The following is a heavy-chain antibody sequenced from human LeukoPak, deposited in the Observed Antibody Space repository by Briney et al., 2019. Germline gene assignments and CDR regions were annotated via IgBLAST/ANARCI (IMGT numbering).Heavy chain of an antibody. CDR3: ARSYSNYYGENYSYYYMDV. CDR2: IYYSGST. J-gene: IGHJ6*03. CDR1: GGSISSSSYY. D-gene: IGHD4-11*01. Sequence: KSSETLSLTCTVSGGSISSSSYYWGWIRQPPGKGLEWIGSIYYSGSTNYNPSLKSRVTISVDTSKNQFSLKLSSVTAADTAVYYCARSYSNYYGENYSYYYMDVWGKGTTVTVSS. V-gene: IGHV4-39*07.